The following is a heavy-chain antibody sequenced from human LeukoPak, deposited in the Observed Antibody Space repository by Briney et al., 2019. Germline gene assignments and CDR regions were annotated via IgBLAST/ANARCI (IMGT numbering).Heavy chain of an antibody. Sequence: GGSLRLSCAASGFIFSNYWMSWVRQAPGKGLEWVAVISYDGSNKYYADSVKGRFTISRDNSKNTLYLQMNSLRAEDTAVYYCAKDILRYSVGDAFDIWGQGTMVTVSS. D-gene: IGHD3-9*01. CDR2: ISYDGSNK. CDR3: AKDILRYSVGDAFDI. J-gene: IGHJ3*02. V-gene: IGHV3-30*18. CDR1: GFIFSNYW.